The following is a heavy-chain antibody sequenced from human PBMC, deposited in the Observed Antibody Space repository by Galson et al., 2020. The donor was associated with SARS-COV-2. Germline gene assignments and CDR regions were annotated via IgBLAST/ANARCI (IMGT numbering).Heavy chain of an antibody. CDR3: AKGRHRSTWATHFDL. D-gene: IGHD7-27*01. V-gene: IGHV3-23*01. CDR1: GFAFSAYA. Sequence: GESLKISCGASGFAFSAYAMSWVRQAPGKGLEWVSVITPTGGIPQYADSVEGRFTISRDDSKNMLYLEMNSLRVEDTAIYYCAKGRHRSTWATHFDLWGQGTLVTVSS. J-gene: IGHJ4*02. CDR2: ITPTGGIP.